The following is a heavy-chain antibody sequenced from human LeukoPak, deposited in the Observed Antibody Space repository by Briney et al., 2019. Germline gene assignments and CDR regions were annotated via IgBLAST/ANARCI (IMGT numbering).Heavy chain of an antibody. CDR1: GFTFSSYE. D-gene: IGHD6-13*01. Sequence: GGSLRLSCAASGFTFSSYEMNWVRQAPGKGLEWVSYISSSGSTIYYADSVKGRFTISGDNAKNSLYLQMNSLRAEDTAVYYCAKEGYSSRGYYYGMDVWGQGTTVTVSS. CDR2: ISSSGSTI. V-gene: IGHV3-48*03. J-gene: IGHJ6*02. CDR3: AKEGYSSRGYYYGMDV.